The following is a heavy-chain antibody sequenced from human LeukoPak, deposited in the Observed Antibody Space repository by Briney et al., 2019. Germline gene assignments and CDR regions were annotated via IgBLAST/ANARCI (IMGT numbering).Heavy chain of an antibody. CDR1: GYTFTGYY. J-gene: IGHJ3*02. CDR3: ARAPPPYYYDSSGNAVDAFDI. Sequence: AASVKVSCKASGYTFTGYYMHWVRQAPGQGLEWMGWINPNSGGTNYAQKFQGRVTMTRDTSNSTAYMELSRLRSDDSAVYYCARAPPPYYYDSSGNAVDAFDIWGQGAMVTVSS. V-gene: IGHV1-2*02. CDR2: INPNSGGT. D-gene: IGHD3-22*01.